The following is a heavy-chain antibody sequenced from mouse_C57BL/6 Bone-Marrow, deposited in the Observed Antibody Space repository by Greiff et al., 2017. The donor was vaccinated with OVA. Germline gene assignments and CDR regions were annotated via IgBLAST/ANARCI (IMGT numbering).Heavy chain of an antibody. D-gene: IGHD2-3*01. CDR1: GYTFTSYW. Sequence: VQLQQPGAELVKPGASVKLSCKASGYTFTSYWMHWVKQRPGQGLEWIGMIHPNSGSTNYNEKFKSKATLTVDKSSSTAYMQLSSLTSEDSAVYYCARSGWLLYWYFDVWGTGTTVTVSS. CDR3: ARSGWLLYWYFDV. CDR2: IHPNSGST. J-gene: IGHJ1*03. V-gene: IGHV1-64*01.